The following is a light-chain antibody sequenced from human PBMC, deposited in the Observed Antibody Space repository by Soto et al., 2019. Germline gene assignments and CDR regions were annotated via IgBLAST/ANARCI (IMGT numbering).Light chain of an antibody. CDR2: GAS. CDR3: QHYNNWPPWT. V-gene: IGKV3-15*01. J-gene: IGKJ1*01. CDR1: QSVSRN. Sequence: EILMTQSPATLSVSPGERATLSCRASQSVSRNVAWYQQKHGQAPRLLIYGASTRATGIPARFSGSGSGTEFTLTISSLQSEDFAVYYCQHYNNWPPWTFGHWTKVEIK.